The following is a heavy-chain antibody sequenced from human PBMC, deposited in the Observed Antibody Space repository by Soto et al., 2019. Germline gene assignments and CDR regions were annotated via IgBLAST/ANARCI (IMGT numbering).Heavy chain of an antibody. Sequence: QVQLVQSGAEVKKPGSSVKVSCKAPGGTFSSYAISWVRQAPGQGLEWMGGIIPIFGTAKYAQKFQGRVTITADESTSTGYMELSSLRSEDTAVYYCARSQGGSSSLDIASYGYYRMDVWGQRTTVTVTS. CDR1: GGTFSSYA. CDR2: IIPIFGTA. V-gene: IGHV1-69*01. D-gene: IGHD2-15*01. CDR3: ARSQGGSSSLDIASYGYYRMDV. J-gene: IGHJ6*02.